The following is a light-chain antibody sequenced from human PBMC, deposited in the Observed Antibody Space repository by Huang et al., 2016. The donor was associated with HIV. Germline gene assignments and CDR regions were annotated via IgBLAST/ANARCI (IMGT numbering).Light chain of an antibody. V-gene: IGKV3-15*01. CDR3: QQYNDWPRT. CDR1: QRVGSS. Sequence: DIVMTQSPATLSVSPGERATLSCRASQRVGSSLAWYQQKPGQAPRLLIYGASTRATGIPARFSGSGSGTEFTLTISSLQSEDFAVYYCQQYNDWPRTFGQGTKVEI. CDR2: GAS. J-gene: IGKJ1*01.